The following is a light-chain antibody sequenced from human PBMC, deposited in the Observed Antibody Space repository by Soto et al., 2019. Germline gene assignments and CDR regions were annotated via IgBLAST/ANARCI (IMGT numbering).Light chain of an antibody. CDR1: QSVGSY. V-gene: IGKV3-11*01. CDR2: DAY. Sequence: EIVLTQSPATLSLSPLEIATLSCMASQSVGSYLVWYQQKPGQAPRLLIYDAYIRATGIPARFSGSGSGTDFTLTISSLDPEDFAVYYCQQRIDWPPITFGQGTRLEIK. CDR3: QQRIDWPPIT. J-gene: IGKJ5*01.